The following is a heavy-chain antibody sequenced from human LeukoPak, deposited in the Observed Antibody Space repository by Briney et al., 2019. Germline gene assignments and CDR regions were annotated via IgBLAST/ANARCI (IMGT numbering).Heavy chain of an antibody. D-gene: IGHD4-17*01. CDR2: ISGSGGST. CDR3: AKFHGPHQYFFDY. CDR1: GFTFSSYG. V-gene: IGHV3-23*01. Sequence: GGSLRLSCAASGFTFSSYGMSWVRQAPGKGLEWVSAISGSGGSTYYADSVKGRFTISRDNAKSTVYLQMNSLRAEDTAVYYCAKFHGPHQYFFDYWGQGTLVTVSS. J-gene: IGHJ4*02.